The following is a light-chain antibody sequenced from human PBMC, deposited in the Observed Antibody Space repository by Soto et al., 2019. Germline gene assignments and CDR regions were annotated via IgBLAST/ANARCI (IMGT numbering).Light chain of an antibody. CDR2: GAS. V-gene: IGKV3-15*01. J-gene: IGKJ1*01. Sequence: EIVMTQSPATLSVSPGESATLSCRASQSVSSNLAWYQQKPGQAPRLLIYGASARVTGIPARFSGSGSGTEFTLTISSLQSEDFAVYYCQQYNNWPWTFGQGTKVDIK. CDR3: QQYNNWPWT. CDR1: QSVSSN.